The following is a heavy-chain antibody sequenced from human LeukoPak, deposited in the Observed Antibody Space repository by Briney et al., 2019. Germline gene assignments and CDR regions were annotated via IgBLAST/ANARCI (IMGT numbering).Heavy chain of an antibody. Sequence: GGSLRPSCAASGFTFSSYAMSWVRQAPGKGLEWVSAISGSGGSTYYADSVKGRFTISRDNSKNTLYLQMNSLSAEDTAVYYCAKDLDPPFDYWGQGTLVTVSS. CDR3: AKDLDPPFDY. J-gene: IGHJ4*02. CDR1: GFTFSSYA. V-gene: IGHV3-23*01. CDR2: ISGSGGST.